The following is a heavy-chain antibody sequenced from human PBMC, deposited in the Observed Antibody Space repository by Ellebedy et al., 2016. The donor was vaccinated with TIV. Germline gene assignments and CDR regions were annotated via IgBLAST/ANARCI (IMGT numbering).Heavy chain of an antibody. CDR2: ISSNGGST. CDR1: GFTFSDYA. J-gene: IGHJ5*02. D-gene: IGHD3-3*01. CDR3: LRTITIYANWFDP. V-gene: IGHV3-64D*09. Sequence: PGGSLRLSCSASGFTFSDYAMHWVRQAPGKGLECVSTISSNGGSTCYADSVKGRFTISRDNSKNTLYLQMSSLRPEDTAVYYCLRTITIYANWFDPWGQGTQVTVSS.